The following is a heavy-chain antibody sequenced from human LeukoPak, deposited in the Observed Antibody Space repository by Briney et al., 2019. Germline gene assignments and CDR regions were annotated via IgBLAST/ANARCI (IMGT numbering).Heavy chain of an antibody. CDR1: SGSFSGYY. CDR3: AASLWFGIYPDY. J-gene: IGHJ4*02. CDR2: FNHNWGA. D-gene: IGHD3-10*01. Sequence: PSETLSLTCAVYSGSFSGYYWTWFRQPPGKGLEWIGEFNHNWGAKYNPSLKSRVTISVDTSNNHLSLSLNSVTTADTAVYYCAASLWFGIYPDYWGQGSLVIVSS. V-gene: IGHV4-34*01.